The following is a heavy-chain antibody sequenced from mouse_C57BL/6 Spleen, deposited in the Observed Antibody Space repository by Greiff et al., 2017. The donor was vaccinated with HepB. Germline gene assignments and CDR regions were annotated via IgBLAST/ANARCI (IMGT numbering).Heavy chain of an antibody. Sequence: EVKLVESGGGLVKPGGSLKLSCAASGFTFSSYAMSWVRQTPEKRLEWVATISDGGSYTYYPDNVKGRFTISRDNAKNNLYLQMSHLKSEDTAMYYCARDPFYYGSSIFDYWGQGTTLTVSS. J-gene: IGHJ2*01. V-gene: IGHV5-4*01. CDR1: GFTFSSYA. CDR2: ISDGGSYT. CDR3: ARDPFYYGSSIFDY. D-gene: IGHD1-1*01.